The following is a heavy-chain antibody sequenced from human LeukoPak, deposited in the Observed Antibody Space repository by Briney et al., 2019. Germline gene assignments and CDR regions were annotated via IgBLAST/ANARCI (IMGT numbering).Heavy chain of an antibody. V-gene: IGHV1-2*02. D-gene: IGHD6-19*01. Sequence: ASVKVSRKASGYTFTGYYMHWVRQAPGQGLEWMGWINPNTGGTNYAQKFQGRVTMTRDTSISTAYMELSRPRSDDTAVYYCARDKGGIAVAGTISWFDPWGQGTLVTVSS. CDR3: ARDKGGIAVAGTISWFDP. J-gene: IGHJ5*02. CDR2: INPNTGGT. CDR1: GYTFTGYY.